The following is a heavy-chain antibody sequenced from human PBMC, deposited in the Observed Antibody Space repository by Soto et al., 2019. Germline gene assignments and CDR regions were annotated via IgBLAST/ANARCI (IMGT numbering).Heavy chain of an antibody. CDR1: GGSINSGDYY. V-gene: IGHV4-30-4*01. D-gene: IGHD3-10*01. Sequence: SETLSLTCTVSGGSINSGDYYWTWVRQPPGMGREWIGNIFHSCSTYYTPSIQSRVTISLDTSKNHFSMKMSSVTPADTAVYYCARDRYYGSGTYYNFYSGMDVWGQGTTVTVSS. CDR3: ARDRYYGSGTYYNFYSGMDV. CDR2: IFHSCST. J-gene: IGHJ6*02.